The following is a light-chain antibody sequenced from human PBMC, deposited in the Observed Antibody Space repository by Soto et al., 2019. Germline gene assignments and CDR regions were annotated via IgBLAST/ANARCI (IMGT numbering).Light chain of an antibody. J-gene: IGKJ4*01. Sequence: IVLTQSPGTLSLSPGERATLSCWASQSVSSYLAWYQQKPGQAPRLLIYDASNRATGIPARFSGSGSGTDFTLTISSLEPEDFAVYYCQQRSNWPLTFGGGTKVDIK. CDR2: DAS. V-gene: IGKV3-11*01. CDR3: QQRSNWPLT. CDR1: QSVSSY.